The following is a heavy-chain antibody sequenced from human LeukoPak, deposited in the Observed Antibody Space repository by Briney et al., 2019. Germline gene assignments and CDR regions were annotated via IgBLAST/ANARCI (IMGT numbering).Heavy chain of an antibody. CDR3: ARGNCTSIRCFMFDY. CDR2: IYSGGNT. D-gene: IGHD2-2*01. CDR1: GFTVSSNF. V-gene: IGHV3-53*05. Sequence: GGSLRLSCAASGFTVSSNFMTWVRQAPGKGMEWVSIIYSGGNTYLADSVKGRFTISRDISKNTLYLQMNNFRAEDTAVYSCARGNCTSIRCFMFDYWGQGTQVTVSS. J-gene: IGHJ4*02.